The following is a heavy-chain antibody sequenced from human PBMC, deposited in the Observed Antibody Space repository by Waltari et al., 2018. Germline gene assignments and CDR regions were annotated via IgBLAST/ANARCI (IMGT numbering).Heavy chain of an antibody. V-gene: IGHV4-31*03. D-gene: IGHD6-13*01. CDR2: IYYSGST. J-gene: IGHJ4*02. Sequence: QVQLQESGPGLVKPSQTLSLTCTVSGGSISSGGYYWSWIRQHPGKGLEWIGYIYYSGSTYYNPSLKSRVTISVDTSKNQFSLKLSSVTAADTAGYYCARAWAAAGMVDYWGQGTLVTVSS. CDR3: ARAWAAAGMVDY. CDR1: GGSISSGGYY.